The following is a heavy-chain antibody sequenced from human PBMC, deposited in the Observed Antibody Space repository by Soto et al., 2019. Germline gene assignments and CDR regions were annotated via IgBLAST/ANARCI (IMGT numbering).Heavy chain of an antibody. J-gene: IGHJ3*02. CDR3: AKDLEYSGSYNDAFDI. D-gene: IGHD1-26*01. CDR2: ISGSGGST. Sequence: PGGSLRLSCAASGFTFSSYAMSWVRQAPGKGLEWVSAISGSGGSTYYADSVKGRFTISRDNSKNTLYPQMNSLRAEDTAVYYCAKDLEYSGSYNDAFDIWGQGTMVTVSS. V-gene: IGHV3-23*01. CDR1: GFTFSSYA.